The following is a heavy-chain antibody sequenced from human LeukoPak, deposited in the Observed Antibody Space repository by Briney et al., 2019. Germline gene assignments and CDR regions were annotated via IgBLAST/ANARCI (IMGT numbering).Heavy chain of an antibody. V-gene: IGHV3-23*01. J-gene: IGHJ3*02. CDR1: GFTFSKYA. CDR2: ISASGDSP. CDR3: ARDSGSYYVAFDI. Sequence: PGGSLRLSCATFGFTFSKYAMNWVRQAPGKGLEWVSGISASGDSPYYADSVKGRFTISRDNSKNTLYLQMNSLRAEDTAVYYCARDSGSYYVAFDIWGQGTMVTVSS. D-gene: IGHD1-26*01.